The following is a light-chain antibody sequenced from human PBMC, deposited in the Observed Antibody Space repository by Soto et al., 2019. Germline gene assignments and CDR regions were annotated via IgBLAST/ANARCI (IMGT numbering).Light chain of an antibody. V-gene: IGKV3-15*01. CDR3: QQYNNWPPYT. CDR1: QSVSSN. J-gene: IGKJ2*01. CDR2: GAS. Sequence: EIVMTQSPATLSVSPGERATLSCRASQSVSSNLAWYQQKPGQAPRLLIYGASTRATGSPARFSGSGSGTECPSTISGLPSEDFAVYYCQQYNNWPPYTFGQGTKLEIK.